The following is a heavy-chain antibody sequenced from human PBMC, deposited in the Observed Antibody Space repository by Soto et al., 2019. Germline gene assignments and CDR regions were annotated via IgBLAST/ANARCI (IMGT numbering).Heavy chain of an antibody. Sequence: GASVKVSCKASGGTFSSYAISWVRQAPGQGLEWMGGIIPIFGTANYAQKFQGRVTITADESTSTAYMELSSLRSEDTAVYYCARDRVSDGYTYGFDYCGQGPLVTVYS. CDR2: IIPIFGTA. J-gene: IGHJ4*02. CDR1: GGTFSSYA. D-gene: IGHD5-12*01. CDR3: ARDRVSDGYTYGFDY. V-gene: IGHV1-69*13.